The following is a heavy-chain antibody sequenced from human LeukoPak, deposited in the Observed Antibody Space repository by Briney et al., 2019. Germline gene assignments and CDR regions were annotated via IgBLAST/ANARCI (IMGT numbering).Heavy chain of an antibody. D-gene: IGHD1-14*01. CDR1: GGTFSSYA. CDR3: ARDRHDNPYWYFDL. CDR2: IIPIFGTA. V-gene: IGHV1-69*05. J-gene: IGHJ2*01. Sequence: ASVKVSCKASGGTFSSYAISWVRQAPGQGLEWMGGIIPIFGTANYAQKFQGRVTITTDESTSTAYMELSSLRSEDTAVYYCARDRHDNPYWYFDLWGRGTLVTVSS.